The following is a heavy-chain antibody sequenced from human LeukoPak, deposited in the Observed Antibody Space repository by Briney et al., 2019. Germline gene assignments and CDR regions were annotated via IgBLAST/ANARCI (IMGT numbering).Heavy chain of an antibody. CDR1: GGSLSGYF. Sequence: SETLSLTCAVYGGSLSGYFWSWIRQPPGKGLEWIGEITHTGRTNYNPSLKSRVALSENTSKDQFSLKLSSVTVADTAVYYCARIYGDFSDFACWSQGTLVTVSS. CDR3: ARIYGDFSDFAC. D-gene: IGHD4-17*01. J-gene: IGHJ4*02. CDR2: ITHTGRT. V-gene: IGHV4-34*01.